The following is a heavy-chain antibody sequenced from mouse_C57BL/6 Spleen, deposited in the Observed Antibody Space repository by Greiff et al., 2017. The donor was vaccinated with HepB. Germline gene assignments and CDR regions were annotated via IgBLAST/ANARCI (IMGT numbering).Heavy chain of an antibody. V-gene: IGHV5-9*01. CDR1: GFTFSSYT. Sequence: EVQVVESGGGLVKPGGSLKLSCAASGFTFSSYTMSWVRQTPEKRLEWVATISGGGGNTYYPDSVKGRFTISRDNAKNTLYLQMSSLRSEDTALYYCANYYGSSYPFAYWGQGTLVTVSA. CDR2: ISGGGGNT. D-gene: IGHD1-1*01. CDR3: ANYYGSSYPFAY. J-gene: IGHJ3*01.